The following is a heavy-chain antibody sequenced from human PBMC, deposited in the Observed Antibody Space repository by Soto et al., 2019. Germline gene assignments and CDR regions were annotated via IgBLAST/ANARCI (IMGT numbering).Heavy chain of an antibody. J-gene: IGHJ6*02. V-gene: IGHV3-11*06. CDR3: ARDGGGYGPPDV. Sequence: QVQLVESGGGLVKPGGSLRLSCAASGFSFSDSYMSWVRQAPGKGLEWVAYISGSSGYTGYADSVKGRFTISRDNAKNSLYLQMNSLGVEDTAVYYCARDGGGYGPPDVWGQGTTVTVSS. CDR1: GFSFSDSY. CDR2: ISGSSGYT. D-gene: IGHD3-16*01.